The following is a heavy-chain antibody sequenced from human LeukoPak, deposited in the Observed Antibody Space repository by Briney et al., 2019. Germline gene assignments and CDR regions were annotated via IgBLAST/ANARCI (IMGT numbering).Heavy chain of an antibody. Sequence: ASVKVSCKASGYTFTSYGISWVRQAPGQGLEWMGWISAYNGNTNYAQKLQGRLTMTTDTSTSTAYMELRSLRSDDTAVYYCARVPVKVPAAIGMDYYYYYYMDVWGKGTPVTVSS. J-gene: IGHJ6*03. CDR2: ISAYNGNT. CDR3: ARVPVKVPAAIGMDYYYYYYMDV. D-gene: IGHD2-2*02. V-gene: IGHV1-18*01. CDR1: GYTFTSYG.